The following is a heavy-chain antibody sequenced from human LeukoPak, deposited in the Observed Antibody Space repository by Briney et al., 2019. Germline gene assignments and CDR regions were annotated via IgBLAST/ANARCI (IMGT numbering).Heavy chain of an antibody. D-gene: IGHD3-10*01. J-gene: IGHJ4*02. Sequence: GASVKVSCKASGGTFSGYAISWVRQMPGKGLEWMGIIYPGDSDTRYSPSFQGQVTISADKSISTAYLQWSSLKASDTAMYYCARLSTRRYYGSGSYVDYWGQGTLVTVSS. V-gene: IGHV5-51*01. CDR3: ARLSTRRYYGSGSYVDY. CDR2: IYPGDSDT. CDR1: GGTFSGYA.